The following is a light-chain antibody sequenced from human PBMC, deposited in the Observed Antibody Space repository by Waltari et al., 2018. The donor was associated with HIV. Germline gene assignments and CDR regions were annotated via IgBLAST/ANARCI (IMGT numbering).Light chain of an antibody. CDR2: EVS. CDR1: TIYVGDNAY. V-gene: IGLV2-8*01. J-gene: IGLJ2*01. Sequence: SALPKLPSTSGSPGQSATISCTGTTIYVGDNAYVPWYQQPPGKAPKVMIYEVSKRPSGVPDRISGSRSGNTASLTVSGLQAEDEADYFCTSYAGRDNLVFGGGTKLTV. CDR3: TSYAGRDNLV.